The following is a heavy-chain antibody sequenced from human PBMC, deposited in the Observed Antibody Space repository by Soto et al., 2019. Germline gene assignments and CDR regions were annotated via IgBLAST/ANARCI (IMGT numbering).Heavy chain of an antibody. CDR1: GGSISSSSYY. CDR3: VGGNGSGGYPHDDLDD. D-gene: IGHD2-15*01. V-gene: IGHV4-39*01. Sequence: SETLSLTCTVSGGSISSSSYYWGWIRQPPGKGLEWIGSIYYSGSTYYNPSLKSRVTISVDTSKNQFSLKLSSVTAADTAVYYCVGGNGSGGYPHDDLDDWGQGTLVTVSS. J-gene: IGHJ4*01. CDR2: IYYSGST.